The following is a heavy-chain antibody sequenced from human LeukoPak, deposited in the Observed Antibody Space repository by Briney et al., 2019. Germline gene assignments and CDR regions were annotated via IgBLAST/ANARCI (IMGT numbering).Heavy chain of an antibody. D-gene: IGHD3-10*01. J-gene: IGHJ5*02. CDR3: ARDYDYYYGSGFPTGFDP. CDR2: ISAYNGNT. V-gene: IGHV1-18*01. Sequence: ASVKVSCKASGYTFTSYGISWVRQAPGQGLEWMGWISAYNGNTNYAQKLQGRVTMTTDTSTSTAYMELRSLRSDDTAVYYCARDYDYYYGSGFPTGFDPWGQGTLVTVSS. CDR1: GYTFTSYG.